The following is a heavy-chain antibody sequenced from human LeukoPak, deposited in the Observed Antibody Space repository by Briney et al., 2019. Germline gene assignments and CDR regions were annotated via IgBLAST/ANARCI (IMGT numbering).Heavy chain of an antibody. J-gene: IGHJ4*02. Sequence: PSETLSLTCAVYGGSFSGYYWSWIRQPPGKGLEWIGETNHSGSTNYNPSLKSRVTISVDTSKNQFSLKLSSVTAADTAVYYCARGSVRYYYDSSGYYYVRSYFDYWGQGTLVTVSS. CDR3: ARGSVRYYYDSSGYYYVRSYFDY. D-gene: IGHD3-22*01. CDR1: GGSFSGYY. CDR2: TNHSGST. V-gene: IGHV4-34*01.